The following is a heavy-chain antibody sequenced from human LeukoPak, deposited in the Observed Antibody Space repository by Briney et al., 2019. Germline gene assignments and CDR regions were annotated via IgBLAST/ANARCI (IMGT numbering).Heavy chain of an antibody. CDR2: ISGSGGST. V-gene: IGHV3-23*01. Sequence: PGGSLRLSCAASGFTFSSYAMSWVRQAPGKGLEWVSAISGSGGSTYYADSVKGRFTISRDNSKNTLYLQMNSLRAEDTAVYYCAKARRLRIAAAGVFDYWGQGTLVTVSS. CDR1: GFTFSSYA. D-gene: IGHD6-13*01. J-gene: IGHJ4*02. CDR3: AKARRLRIAAAGVFDY.